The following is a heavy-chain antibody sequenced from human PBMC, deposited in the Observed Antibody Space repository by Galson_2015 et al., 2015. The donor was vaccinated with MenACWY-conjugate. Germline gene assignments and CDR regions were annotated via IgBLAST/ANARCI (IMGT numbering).Heavy chain of an antibody. J-gene: IGHJ3*02. D-gene: IGHD1-1*01. CDR3: ARLRVTGTGTWGNGI. CDR1: GFTFSDFW. V-gene: IGHV3-74*01. CDR2: IHTDGSVT. Sequence: SLRLSCAASGFTFSDFWMHWVRQVPGKGLVWVSRIHTDGSVTTYADSVKGRFTISRDNAENTLYLQMNSLRVEDTAVYYCARLRVTGTGTWGNGIWGHGTMVTVSS.